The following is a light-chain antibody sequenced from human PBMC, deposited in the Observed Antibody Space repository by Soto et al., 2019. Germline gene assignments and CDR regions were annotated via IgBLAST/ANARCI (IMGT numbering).Light chain of an antibody. CDR3: QQYGSSPRT. Sequence: EIVLTQSPGTLSLSPGERAALSCRASRSLSSTSLAWYQQRPGQAPRLLIYDASSRATGIPDRFSGSGSGTDLTLTINRLEPDDFAVYYCQQYGSSPRTFGQGTKVEI. V-gene: IGKV3-20*01. J-gene: IGKJ1*01. CDR2: DAS. CDR1: RSLSSTS.